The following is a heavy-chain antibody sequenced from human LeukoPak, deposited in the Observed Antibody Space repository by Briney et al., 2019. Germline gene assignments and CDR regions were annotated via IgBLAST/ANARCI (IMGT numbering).Heavy chain of an antibody. Sequence: PGRSLRLSCAASGFTFSSFAIHWVRQAPGKGLEWVAVVSTDGSNQYYADSVKGRFTISRDNSKNTLYLQMNSLRVEDTAVYYCAKELAPYYQLHQDWGQGTLVTVSS. CDR1: GFTFSSFA. CDR3: AKELAPYYQLHQD. V-gene: IGHV3-30-3*01. J-gene: IGHJ4*02. CDR2: VSTDGSNQ. D-gene: IGHD2-2*01.